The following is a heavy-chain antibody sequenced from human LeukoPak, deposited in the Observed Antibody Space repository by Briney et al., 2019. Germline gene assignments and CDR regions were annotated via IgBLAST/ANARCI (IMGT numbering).Heavy chain of an antibody. Sequence: GGSLRLSCAASGFSLSRNYMTWVRQAPGQGLEWVSLIYSGGSTYYADSVKGRFTISTNNSKNTLYLQMDSLRAEDTAVYYSARKPDHQTGGDYWGQGTLVTVSS. J-gene: IGHJ4*02. CDR3: ARKPDHQTGGDY. D-gene: IGHD1-1*01. CDR2: IYSGGST. V-gene: IGHV3-66*01. CDR1: GFSLSRNY.